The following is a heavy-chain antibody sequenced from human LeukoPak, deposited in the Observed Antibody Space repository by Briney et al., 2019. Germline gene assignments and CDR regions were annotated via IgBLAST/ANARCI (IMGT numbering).Heavy chain of an antibody. Sequence: ASVKVSCKASGYTFTSYYMHWVRQAPGQGLEWMGIINPSGGSTSYAQKFQGRVTMTRDTSTSTVYMELSSLRSEDTAVYYCAKVGRLRFFTYYFDYWGQGTLVTVSS. CDR2: INPSGGST. CDR1: GYTFTSYY. D-gene: IGHD3-3*01. CDR3: AKVGRLRFFTYYFDY. V-gene: IGHV1-46*01. J-gene: IGHJ4*02.